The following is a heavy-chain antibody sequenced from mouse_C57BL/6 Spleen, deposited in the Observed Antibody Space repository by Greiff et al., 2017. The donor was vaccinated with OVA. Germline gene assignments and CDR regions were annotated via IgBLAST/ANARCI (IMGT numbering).Heavy chain of an antibody. V-gene: IGHV5-16*01. Sequence: EVLLVASEGGLVQPGSSMKLSCTASGFTFSDYYMAWVRQVPEKGLEWVANINYDGSSTYYLDSLKSRFIISRDNDKNILYLQMCSLKSEDTATYYCARGGDYYGSSPAWFAYWGQGTLVTVSA. CDR2: INYDGSST. CDR1: GFTFSDYY. D-gene: IGHD1-1*01. CDR3: ARGGDYYGSSPAWFAY. J-gene: IGHJ3*01.